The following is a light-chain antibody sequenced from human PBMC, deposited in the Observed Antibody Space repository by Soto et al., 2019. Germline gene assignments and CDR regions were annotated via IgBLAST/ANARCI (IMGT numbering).Light chain of an antibody. J-gene: IGKJ4*01. CDR3: QQYNSYPAT. V-gene: IGKV1-5*01. Sequence: DIPMTQSPSTLSASVGDRVTITCRAGQSISSWLAWYQQKPGKAPKLLIYDASSLESGVPSRFSGSGSGTEFTLTISSLQPDDFATYYCQQYNSYPATFGGGTKVEIK. CDR1: QSISSW. CDR2: DAS.